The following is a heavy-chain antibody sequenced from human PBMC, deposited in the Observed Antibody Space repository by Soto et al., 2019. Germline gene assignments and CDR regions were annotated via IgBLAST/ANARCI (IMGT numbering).Heavy chain of an antibody. D-gene: IGHD1-26*01. CDR2: ISSDGANK. Sequence: QVQLMGSGGGVVQPGRSLRVSCAASGFTFSSYPVHWVRQAPGKGLEGGAVISSDGANKYYADSVKGRFTISRDNSKNTLYLQMNSLRAEDTAVYHCARDLRMGPEHYYYYGMDVWGQGTTVTVSS. V-gene: IGHV3-30-3*01. CDR3: ARDLRMGPEHYYYYGMDV. J-gene: IGHJ6*02. CDR1: GFTFSSYP.